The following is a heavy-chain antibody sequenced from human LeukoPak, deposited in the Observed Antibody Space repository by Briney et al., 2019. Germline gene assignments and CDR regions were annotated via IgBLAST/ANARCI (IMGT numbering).Heavy chain of an antibody. CDR2: INPNSGGT. CDR1: GYTFTGYY. J-gene: IGHJ6*03. CDR3: ARDLAMVRGAAYYYMDV. D-gene: IGHD3-10*01. V-gene: IGHV1-2*02. Sequence: GASVKVSCKASGYTFTGYYMHWVRQAPGQGLEWMGWINPNSGGTNYAQKFQGGVTMTRDTSISTAYMELSRLRSDDTAVYYCARDLAMVRGAAYYYMDVWAKGPRSPSP.